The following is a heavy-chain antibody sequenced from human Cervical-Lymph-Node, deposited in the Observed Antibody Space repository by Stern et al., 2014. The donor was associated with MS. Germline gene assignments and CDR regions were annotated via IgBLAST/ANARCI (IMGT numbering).Heavy chain of an antibody. CDR2: IIPFVGTGTV. Sequence: VQLVESGADVKKPGSSVRVSCKASGGISWLRQAPGQGLEWMGGIIPFVGTGTVNYAQNFQGRLTIIADTSTNTTSMDLSSLRFDDTAVYYCARGAGDNWFDPWGQGTLVSVSS. D-gene: IGHD3-10*01. J-gene: IGHJ5*02. CDR1: GG. V-gene: IGHV1-69*06. CDR3: ARGAGDNWFDP.